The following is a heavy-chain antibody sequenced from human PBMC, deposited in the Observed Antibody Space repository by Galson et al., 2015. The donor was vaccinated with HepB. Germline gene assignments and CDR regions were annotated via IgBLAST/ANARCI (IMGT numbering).Heavy chain of an antibody. CDR1: GYTFTSYG. V-gene: IGHV1-18*01. J-gene: IGHJ4*02. CDR3: ARQGVTGATLDY. D-gene: IGHD7-27*01. CDR2: ISAYNGNT. Sequence: SVKVSCKASGYTFTSYGINWVRQAPGQGLEWMGWISAYNGNTNYAQRLQGRVTMTTDTSTSTTYMELRSLRSDDTAVYYCARQGVTGATLDYWGQGTLVTVSS.